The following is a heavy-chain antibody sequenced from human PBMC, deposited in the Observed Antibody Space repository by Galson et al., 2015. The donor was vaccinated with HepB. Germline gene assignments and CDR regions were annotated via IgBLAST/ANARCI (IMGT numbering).Heavy chain of an antibody. Sequence: SLRLSCAASGFTFSNYSMNWVRQAPGKGLEWVSSISSSSSYIYYADSVKGRFTISRDNAKNSLYLQMNSLRAEDTAVYYCARGKVYSSGCDYWGQGTLVTVSS. J-gene: IGHJ4*02. V-gene: IGHV3-21*01. CDR1: GFTFSNYS. CDR2: ISSSSSYI. CDR3: ARGKVYSSGCDY. D-gene: IGHD6-19*01.